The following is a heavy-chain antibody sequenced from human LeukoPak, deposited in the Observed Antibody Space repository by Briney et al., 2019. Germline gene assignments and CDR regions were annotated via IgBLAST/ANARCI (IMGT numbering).Heavy chain of an antibody. V-gene: IGHV3-23*01. CDR2: MSGSGSST. Sequence: GGSLRLSCAASGFTFNTYAMSWVRQAPGKGLEWVSSMSGSGSSTYYADSVKGRFTISRDNSKNTLYLRMNSLRAKDTALYYCAREDSGYLANWGQGTLVTVSS. J-gene: IGHJ4*02. D-gene: IGHD3-22*01. CDR1: GFTFNTYA. CDR3: AREDSGYLAN.